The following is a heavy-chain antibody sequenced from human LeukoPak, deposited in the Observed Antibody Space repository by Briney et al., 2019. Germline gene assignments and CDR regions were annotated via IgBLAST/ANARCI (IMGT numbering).Heavy chain of an antibody. D-gene: IGHD5-12*01. CDR3: ARGVTGDGYNLSGAFDI. CDR2: IYSGGST. V-gene: IGHV3-66*01. J-gene: IGHJ3*02. Sequence: GGSLRLSCAASGFTVSSNYMSWVRQAPGKGLEWVSVIYSGGSTYYADSVKGRFTISRDNSKNTLYLRMNSLRAEDTAVYYCARGVTGDGYNLSGAFDIWGQGTMVTVSS. CDR1: GFTVSSNY.